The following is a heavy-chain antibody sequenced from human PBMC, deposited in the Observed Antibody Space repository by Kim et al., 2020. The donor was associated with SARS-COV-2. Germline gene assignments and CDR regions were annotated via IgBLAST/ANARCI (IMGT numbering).Heavy chain of an antibody. CDR3: ARGCGGDCYSGGHLGDYYYGMDV. CDR2: IYYSGST. J-gene: IGHJ6*02. D-gene: IGHD2-21*02. CDR1: GGSISSYY. V-gene: IGHV4-59*01. Sequence: SETLSLTCTVSGGSISSYYWSWIRQPPGKGLEWIGYIYYSGSTNYNPSLKSRVTISVDTSKNQFSLKLSSVTAADTAVYYCARGCGGDCYSGGHLGDYYYGMDVWGQGTTVTVSS.